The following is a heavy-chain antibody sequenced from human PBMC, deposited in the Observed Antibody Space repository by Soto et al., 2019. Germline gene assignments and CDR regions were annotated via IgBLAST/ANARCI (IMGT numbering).Heavy chain of an antibody. D-gene: IGHD2-2*01. V-gene: IGHV3-23*01. Sequence: GGSLRLSCAASGFTFSSYAMSWVRQAPGKGLEWVSAISGSGGSTYYADSVKGRFTISRDNSKNTLYLQMNSLRAVDTAVYYCAKDGGVVPAAITLDYWGQGTLVTVAS. CDR3: AKDGGVVPAAITLDY. J-gene: IGHJ4*02. CDR1: GFTFSSYA. CDR2: ISGSGGST.